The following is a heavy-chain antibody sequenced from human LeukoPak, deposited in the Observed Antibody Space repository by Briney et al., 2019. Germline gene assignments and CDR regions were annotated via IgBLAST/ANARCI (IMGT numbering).Heavy chain of an antibody. CDR1: GYSFTTYW. CDR3: AIGGRGYTYGWVIFDY. V-gene: IGHV5-51*01. J-gene: IGHJ4*02. CDR2: IYPGDSDT. Sequence: GESLKISCKGSGYSFTTYWIGWVRQMPGKGLEWMGIIYPGDSDTRYSPSFQGQVTISADKSINTAYLQWNSLKASDTAMYYCAIGGRGYTYGWVIFDYWGQGTLVTVSS. D-gene: IGHD5-18*01.